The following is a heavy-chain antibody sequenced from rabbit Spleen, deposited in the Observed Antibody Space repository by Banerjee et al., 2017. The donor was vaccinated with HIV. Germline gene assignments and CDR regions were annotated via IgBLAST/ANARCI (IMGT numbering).Heavy chain of an antibody. CDR1: GFTLSSYY. Sequence: QLEESAGGLVQPGGSLKLSCKDSGFTLSSYYMKWVRQAPGKGLEWIGYIDPVFGITYYANWVNGRFSISRENAQNTVFLQMTSLTAADTATYFCASDIYGHGGFSLWGQGTLVTVS. J-gene: IGHJ4*01. D-gene: IGHD6-1*01. V-gene: IGHV1S7*01. CDR3: ASDIYGHGGFSL. CDR2: IDPVFGIT.